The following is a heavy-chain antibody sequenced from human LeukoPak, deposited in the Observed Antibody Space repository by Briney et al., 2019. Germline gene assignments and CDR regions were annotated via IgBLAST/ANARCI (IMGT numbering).Heavy chain of an antibody. V-gene: IGHV4-31*03. CDR3: AREHSYYYYMDV. CDR2: IYYSGST. Sequence: SETLSPTCTVSGGSISSGGYYWSWIRQHPGKGLEWIGYIYYSGSTYYNPSLKSRVTISVDTSKNQFSLKLSSVTAADTAVYYCAREHSYYYYMDVWGKGTTVTVSS. CDR1: GGSISSGGYY. J-gene: IGHJ6*03.